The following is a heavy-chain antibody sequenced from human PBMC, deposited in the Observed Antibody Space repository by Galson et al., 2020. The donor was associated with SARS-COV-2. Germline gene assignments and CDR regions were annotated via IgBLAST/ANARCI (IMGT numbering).Heavy chain of an antibody. D-gene: IGHD3-10*01. CDR3: AKSLWFGELLSPFDY. J-gene: IGHJ4*02. V-gene: IGHV3-30*18. Sequence: GGSLRLSCAASGFTLSSFGMHWVRQPPGKGLEWVAVISHDGTNTYYADSVKGRFTISRDNSKNTLYLQMSSLRVEDTAVYYCAKSLWFGELLSPFDYWGQGALVTVSS. CDR2: ISHDGTNT. CDR1: GFTLSSFG.